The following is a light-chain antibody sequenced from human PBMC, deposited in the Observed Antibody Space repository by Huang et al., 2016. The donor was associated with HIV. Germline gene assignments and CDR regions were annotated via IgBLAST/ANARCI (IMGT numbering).Light chain of an antibody. CDR1: QSVGTY. Sequence: EIVLTQSPATLSLSPGERATLSCRASQSVGTYLAWYQQTPGQVPRLLVYDASKRATGIPARFSGSGSGTDFTLTLSSLEPEDFAVYYCQQRDNWTFGQGTKVEMK. CDR3: QQRDNWT. CDR2: DAS. J-gene: IGKJ1*01. V-gene: IGKV3-11*01.